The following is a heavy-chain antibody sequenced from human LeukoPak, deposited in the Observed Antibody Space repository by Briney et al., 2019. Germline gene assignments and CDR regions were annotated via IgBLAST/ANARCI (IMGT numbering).Heavy chain of an antibody. J-gene: IGHJ3*02. Sequence: SETLSLTCTVSGGSISSSSYYWGWIRQPPGKGLEWIGSIYYSGSTYYNPSLKSRVTISVDTSKNQFSLKLGSVTAADTAVYYCARHLSYSSSWHYDAFDIWGQGTMVTVSS. CDR2: IYYSGST. V-gene: IGHV4-39*01. CDR1: GGSISSSSYY. CDR3: ARHLSYSSSWHYDAFDI. D-gene: IGHD6-13*01.